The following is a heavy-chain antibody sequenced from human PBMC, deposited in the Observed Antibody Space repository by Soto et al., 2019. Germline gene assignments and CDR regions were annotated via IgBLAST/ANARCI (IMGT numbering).Heavy chain of an antibody. J-gene: IGHJ4*02. D-gene: IGHD3-9*01. CDR2: IYYCGST. CDR3: ARHDWAKPFDY. V-gene: IGHV4-39*01. CDR1: GGSSSSGSDY. Sequence: SETLSLTCTVSGGSSSSGSDYWGWIRQPPGKKLQWIGSIYYCGSTYYKPSLKSRVTISVDTSKNQFSLKLSSVTAADTAVHYCARHDWAKPFDYWGQGTLVTVS.